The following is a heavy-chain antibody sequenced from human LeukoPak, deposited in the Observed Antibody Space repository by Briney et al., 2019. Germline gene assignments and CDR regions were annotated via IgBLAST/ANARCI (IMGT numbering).Heavy chain of an antibody. CDR2: IIPIFGTA. D-gene: IGHD3-22*01. V-gene: IGHV1-69*05. J-gene: IGHJ4*02. CDR1: GGTFSSYA. Sequence: SVKVSCKASGGTFSSYAISWVRQAPGQGLEWMGGIIPIFGTANYAQKFQGRVTISTDESTSTAYMELSSLRSEDTAVYYCARESDSSGYLNYWGQGTLVTVSS. CDR3: ARESDSSGYLNY.